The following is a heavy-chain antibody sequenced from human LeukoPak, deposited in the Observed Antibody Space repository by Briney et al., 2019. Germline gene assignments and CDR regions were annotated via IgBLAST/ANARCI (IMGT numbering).Heavy chain of an antibody. J-gene: IGHJ6*02. CDR2: ISGSGGST. CDR1: GCTFSGYA. CDR3: AKGAGPVYYYYGMDV. V-gene: IGHV3-23*01. Sequence: GGSVRLSCAASGCTFSGYAMSWVRQAPGEGLEWVSAISGSGGSTYYADSVKGRFTISRDNSKNTLYLQMNSLRAEDTAVYYCAKGAGPVYYYYGMDVWGQGTTGTVSS. D-gene: IGHD6-19*01.